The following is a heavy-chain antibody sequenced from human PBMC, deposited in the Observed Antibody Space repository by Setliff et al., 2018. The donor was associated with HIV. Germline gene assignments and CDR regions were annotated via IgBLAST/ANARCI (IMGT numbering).Heavy chain of an antibody. CDR2: ISSSSSYT. V-gene: IGHV3-21*05. Sequence: LRLSCAASGFTFSSYSMNWVRQAPGKGLEWVSYISSSSSYTHYAGSVKGRFTISRDNAKNTLYLQMHSLTAEDTAVYYCAKDLSWGASDYWGQGTLVTVSS. CDR3: AKDLSWGASDY. J-gene: IGHJ4*02. CDR1: GFTFSSYS. D-gene: IGHD7-27*01.